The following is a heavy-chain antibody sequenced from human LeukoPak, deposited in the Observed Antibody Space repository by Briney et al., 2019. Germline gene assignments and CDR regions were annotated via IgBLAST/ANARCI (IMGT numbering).Heavy chain of an antibody. V-gene: IGHV1-2*02. CDR2: INPNSGGT. D-gene: IGHD3-3*01. Sequence: ASVKVSCKASGYTFTGYYMHRVRQAPGQGLEWMGWINPNSGGTNYAQKFQGRVTMTRDTSISTAYMELSRLRSDDTAVYYCARDHRIFGVVIIGMDVWGKGTTVTVSS. CDR1: GYTFTGYY. J-gene: IGHJ6*04. CDR3: ARDHRIFGVVIIGMDV.